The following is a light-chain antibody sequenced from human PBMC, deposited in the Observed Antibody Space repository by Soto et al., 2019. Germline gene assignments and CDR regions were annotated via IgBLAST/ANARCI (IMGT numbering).Light chain of an antibody. CDR1: STDVGTYNH. V-gene: IGLV2-23*02. J-gene: IGLJ1*01. Sequence: QSALTQPASVSGSPGQSITISCTGISTDVGTYNHVSWYQQHPGKAPKLMIYEVNERPSGVSNRVSGSKSGNTASLTISGLQSDDEAVYYCCSYARSTFYAFANGTKLTVL. CDR3: CSYARSTFYA. CDR2: EVN.